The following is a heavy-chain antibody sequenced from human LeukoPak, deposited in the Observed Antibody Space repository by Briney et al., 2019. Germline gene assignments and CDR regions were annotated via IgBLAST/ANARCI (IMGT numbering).Heavy chain of an antibody. CDR1: GFTFSSYA. J-gene: IGHJ6*03. V-gene: IGHV3-20*04. CDR2: INWNGGST. Sequence: GGSLRLSCAASGFTFSSYAMSWVRQAPGKGLEWVSGINWNGGSTGYADSVKGRFTISRDNAKNSLYLQMNSLRAEDTALYYCARNPRIAAAGMVMDYYYYYYMDVWGKGTTVTVSS. CDR3: ARNPRIAAAGMVMDYYYYYYMDV. D-gene: IGHD6-13*01.